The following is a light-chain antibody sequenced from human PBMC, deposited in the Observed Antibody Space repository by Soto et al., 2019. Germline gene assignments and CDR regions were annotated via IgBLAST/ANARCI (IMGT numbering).Light chain of an antibody. V-gene: IGLV1-44*01. CDR3: AAWDDSLNGSYV. J-gene: IGLJ1*01. CDR2: SNN. Sequence: QSVLTQPPSASGTPGPRVTISCPGSSSNIGSNTVNWYQQLPGTAPKLLIYSNNQRPSGVPDRFSGSKSGTSASLAISGLQSEDEADYYCAAWDDSLNGSYVFGTGTKVTVL. CDR1: SSNIGSNT.